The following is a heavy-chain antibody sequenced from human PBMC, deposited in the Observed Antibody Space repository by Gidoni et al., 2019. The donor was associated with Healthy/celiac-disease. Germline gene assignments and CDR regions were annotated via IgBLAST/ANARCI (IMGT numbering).Heavy chain of an antibody. D-gene: IGHD1-26*01. CDR2: IIPIFGTE. CDR3: ARGTYTLVESIYFDY. CDR1: GGTFSSYA. V-gene: IGHV1-69*01. Sequence: ASGGTFSSYAISWVRQAPGQGLEWMGGIIPIFGTENYAQKFQGRVTITADESTSTAYMELSSLRSEDTAVYYCARGTYTLVESIYFDYWGQGTLVTVSS. J-gene: IGHJ4*02.